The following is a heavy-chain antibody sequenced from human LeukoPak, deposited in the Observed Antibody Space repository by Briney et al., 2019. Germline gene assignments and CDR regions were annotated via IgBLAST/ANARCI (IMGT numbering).Heavy chain of an antibody. V-gene: IGHV3-23*01. Sequence: GGSLRLSCAASGFTFSSYAMSWVRQAPGKGLEWVSAISGSGGSAYYADSVKGRFTISRDNSKNTLYLQMNSLRAEDTAVYYCAKLEGRSSWYSDYWGQGTQVTVSS. J-gene: IGHJ4*02. CDR1: GFTFSSYA. D-gene: IGHD6-13*01. CDR2: ISGSGGSA. CDR3: AKLEGRSSWYSDY.